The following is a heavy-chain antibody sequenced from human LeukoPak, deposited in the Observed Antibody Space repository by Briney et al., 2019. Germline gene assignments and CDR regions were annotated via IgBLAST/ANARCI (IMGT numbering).Heavy chain of an antibody. Sequence: GGSLRLSCSASGFTFSSYAMHWVRQAPGKGLEYVSAISSNGGSTYYADSVKGRFTISRDNSKNTLYPQMSSLRAEDTAVYYCVTALLAGVRYSYGYDYWGQGTLVTVSS. CDR3: VTALLAGVRYSYGYDY. CDR1: GFTFSSYA. CDR2: ISSNGGST. V-gene: IGHV3-64D*06. J-gene: IGHJ4*02. D-gene: IGHD5-18*01.